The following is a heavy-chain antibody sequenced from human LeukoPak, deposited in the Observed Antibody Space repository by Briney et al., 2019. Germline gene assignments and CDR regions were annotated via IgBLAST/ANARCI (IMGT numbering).Heavy chain of an antibody. Sequence: ASVKVSCKASGYSFTDYYMHWVRQAPGQGLEWMGWINLNNGDIKSAQKFQGRVTMTRDTPITTVYMEVSWLTSDDTAIYYCARADRLHGGPYLIGPWGQGTLVTVSS. J-gene: IGHJ5*02. CDR1: GYSFTDYY. D-gene: IGHD2-21*01. CDR2: INLNNGDI. CDR3: ARADRLHGGPYLIGP. V-gene: IGHV1-2*02.